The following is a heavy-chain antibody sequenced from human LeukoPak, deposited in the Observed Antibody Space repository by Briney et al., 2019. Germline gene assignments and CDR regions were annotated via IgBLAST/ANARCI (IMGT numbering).Heavy chain of an antibody. J-gene: IGHJ4*02. CDR1: GGSISSADHY. CDR3: ARATVGTVEFDQ. Sequence: SETLSLTCTVSGGSISSADHYWRWIRQPPGKGLERIGSMHYSGSTYYHPSRKSRVTISVDTSKDQFSLKLHSMTAADSAVYYCARATVGTVEFDQWGQGTLVTVSS. D-gene: IGHD5-12*01. V-gene: IGHV4-39*07. CDR2: MHYSGST.